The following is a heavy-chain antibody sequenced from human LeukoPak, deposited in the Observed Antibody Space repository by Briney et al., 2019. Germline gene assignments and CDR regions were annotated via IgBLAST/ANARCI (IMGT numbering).Heavy chain of an antibody. D-gene: IGHD2-2*02. V-gene: IGHV4-39*07. CDR1: GGSISSSSYY. CDR2: IYYSGST. Sequence: SETLSLTCTVSGGSISSSSYYWGWIRQPPGKGLEWIGSIYYSGSTNYNPSLKSRVTMSVDTSKNQFSLKLSSVTAADTAVYYCARDRGIVVVPAAIPSYYYYYMDVWGKGTTVTVSS. J-gene: IGHJ6*03. CDR3: ARDRGIVVVPAAIPSYYYYYMDV.